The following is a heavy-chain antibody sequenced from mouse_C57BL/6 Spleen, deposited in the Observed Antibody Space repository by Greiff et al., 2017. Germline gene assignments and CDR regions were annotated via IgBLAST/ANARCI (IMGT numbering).Heavy chain of an antibody. J-gene: IGHJ3*01. V-gene: IGHV5-16*01. CDR1: GFTFSDYY. Sequence: EVKLVESEGGLVQPGSSMKLSCTASGFTFSDYYMAWVRQVPEKGLEWVANINYDGSSTYYLNSLKSRFIISRDNAKNILYLQMSSLKSEDTATYYCARGKDDYDGFWFAYWGQGTLVTVSA. D-gene: IGHD2-4*01. CDR3: ARGKDDYDGFWFAY. CDR2: INYDGSST.